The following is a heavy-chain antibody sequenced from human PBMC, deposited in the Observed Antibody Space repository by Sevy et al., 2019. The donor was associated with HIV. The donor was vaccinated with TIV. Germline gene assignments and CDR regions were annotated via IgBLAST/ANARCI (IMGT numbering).Heavy chain of an antibody. V-gene: IGHV3-33*01. CDR2: IWYDGSNK. Sequence: GGSLRLSCAASGFTFTSYGMHWVRQAPAKGLERVAVIWYDGSNKYYADSVKGRLTISRDNSKNTLYLQMNSLRAEDTAVYYCARDTYSSSSYFDYWGQGTLVTVSS. CDR1: GFTFTSYG. J-gene: IGHJ4*02. D-gene: IGHD6-6*01. CDR3: ARDTYSSSSYFDY.